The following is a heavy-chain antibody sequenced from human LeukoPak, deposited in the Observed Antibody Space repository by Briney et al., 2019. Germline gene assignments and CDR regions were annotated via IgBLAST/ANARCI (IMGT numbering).Heavy chain of an antibody. CDR1: GFTFSSYS. J-gene: IGHJ4*02. V-gene: IGHV3-21*01. D-gene: IGHD5-18*01. CDR2: ISSSSSYI. Sequence: GGSLRLSCAASGFTFSSYSMNWVRQAPGKGLEWVSSISSSSSYIYYADSVKGRFTISRDNAKNSLYLQMNSLRAEDTAVYYCARVEEAYYRYSYGLGTFDYWGQGTLVTVSS. CDR3: ARVEEAYYRYSYGLGTFDY.